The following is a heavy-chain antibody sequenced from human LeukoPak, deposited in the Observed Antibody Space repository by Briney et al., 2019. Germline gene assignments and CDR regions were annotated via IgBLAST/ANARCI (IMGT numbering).Heavy chain of an antibody. D-gene: IGHD6-19*01. J-gene: IGHJ6*02. CDR1: GFTFDDYA. V-gene: IGHV3-9*01. CDR2: ISWNSGSI. CDR3: ARRAVAGLTYYGMDV. Sequence: GRSLRLSCATSGFTFDDYAMHWVRQAPGKGLERVSGISWNSGSIGYADSVKGRFTISRDNAKNSLYLQMNSLRAEDTALYYCARRAVAGLTYYGMDVWGQGTTVTVSS.